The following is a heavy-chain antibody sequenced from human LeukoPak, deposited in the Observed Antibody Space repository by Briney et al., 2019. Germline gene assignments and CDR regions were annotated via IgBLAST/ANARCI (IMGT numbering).Heavy chain of an antibody. CDR1: GYTFTDYY. Sequence: ASVKVSCTASGYTFTDYYMHWVRQAPGQGFEWMGWINPNDGDTDYAQKFQGRVTMTRDTSISTAHMEVSRLRSDDTAVYYCARANFLYCSSTTCLFDYWGQGTLVTVSS. J-gene: IGHJ4*02. D-gene: IGHD2-2*01. CDR3: ARANFLYCSSTTCLFDY. CDR2: INPNDGDT. V-gene: IGHV1-2*02.